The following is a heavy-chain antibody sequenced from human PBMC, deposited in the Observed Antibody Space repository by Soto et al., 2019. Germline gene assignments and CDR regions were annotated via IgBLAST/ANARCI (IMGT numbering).Heavy chain of an antibody. Sequence: PGGSLMLSCAACGFTISSYAMSWVCQAPGKGLEWVSAISGSGGSTYYADSVKGRFTISRDNSKNTLYLQMNSLRAEDTAVYYCASVGLLQLDWFGPWGQGTLVNGSS. J-gene: IGHJ5*02. CDR1: GFTISSYA. CDR2: ISGSGGST. D-gene: IGHD2-15*01. CDR3: ASVGLLQLDWFGP. V-gene: IGHV3-23*01.